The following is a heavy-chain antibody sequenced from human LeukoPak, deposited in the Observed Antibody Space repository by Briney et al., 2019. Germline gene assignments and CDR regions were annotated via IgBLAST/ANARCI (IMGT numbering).Heavy chain of an antibody. CDR2: ISEDGGAR. D-gene: IGHD3-22*01. CDR3: AKESLPHRGYYFDS. V-gene: IGHV3-23*01. J-gene: IGHJ4*02. Sequence: GGSLRLSCAASGFTFSAYAMSWVRQSPGKGLEWVSAISEDGGARLYADSVKGRFTISRDNSENTVSLQVNSLRAGDTAVYFCAKESLPHRGYYFDSWGRGTLITVSS. CDR1: GFTFSAYA.